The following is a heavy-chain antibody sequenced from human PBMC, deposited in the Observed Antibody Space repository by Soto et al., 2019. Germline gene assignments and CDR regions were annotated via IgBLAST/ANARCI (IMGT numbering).Heavy chain of an antibody. CDR3: ARDFRGGMDV. CDR1: GFTFGTYS. V-gene: IGHV3-21*01. D-gene: IGHD3-10*01. CDR2: ISGTSTCI. J-gene: IGHJ6*02. Sequence: GGSLRLSCAASGFTFGTYSMNWVRQAPGKGLEWVSSISGTSTCIYYADSVKGRFTISRDNAKNSLYLQMNSLRAEDTAVYYCARDFRGGMDVWGQGTTVTVSS.